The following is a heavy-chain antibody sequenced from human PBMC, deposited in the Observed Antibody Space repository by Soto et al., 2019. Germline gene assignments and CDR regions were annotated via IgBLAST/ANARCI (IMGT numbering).Heavy chain of an antibody. V-gene: IGHV4-59*08. D-gene: IGHD1-26*01. Sequence: QVRLQESGPGLVKPSETLSLTCTVSGGSISSWYWSWIRQPPGKGLEWIGYIYYSGSTNYNPSLKSRVTISVDTSKNQFSLKLSSVTAADTAVYYCARRYGSAIDYWGQGTLVTVSS. CDR2: IYYSGST. J-gene: IGHJ4*02. CDR3: ARRYGSAIDY. CDR1: GGSISSWY.